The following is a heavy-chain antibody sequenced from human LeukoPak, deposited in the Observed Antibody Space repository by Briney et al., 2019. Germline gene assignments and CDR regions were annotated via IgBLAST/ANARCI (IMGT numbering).Heavy chain of an antibody. D-gene: IGHD4-17*01. J-gene: IGHJ4*02. CDR2: ISGSGGST. Sequence: PGGSLRLSCAASGFTFTNYAMSWVRQAPGKGLEWVSAISGSGGSTYYADSVKGRFTISRDNSKNTLYLQMNSLRAEDTAVYYCATELRLRFDYWGQGTLVTVSS. CDR3: ATELRLRFDY. CDR1: GFTFTNYA. V-gene: IGHV3-23*01.